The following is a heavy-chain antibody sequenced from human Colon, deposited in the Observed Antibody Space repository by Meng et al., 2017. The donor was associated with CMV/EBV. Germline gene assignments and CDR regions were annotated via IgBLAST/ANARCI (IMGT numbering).Heavy chain of an antibody. V-gene: IGHV1-2*02. CDR3: ARGVASVGATTNHFDY. D-gene: IGHD1-26*01. CDR1: GYTFTGYA. CDR2: INPNSGST. Sequence: ASVKVSCKASGYTFTGYAMHWVRQAPGQGLEWMGWINPNSGSTNYAQKFQGRVTMTRDTSISTAYMELSRLRSDDTAVYYCARGVASVGATTNHFDYWGQGTLVTVSS. J-gene: IGHJ4*02.